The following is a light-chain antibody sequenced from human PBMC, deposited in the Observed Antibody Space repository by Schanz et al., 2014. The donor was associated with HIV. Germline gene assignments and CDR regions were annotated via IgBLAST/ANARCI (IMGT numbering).Light chain of an antibody. CDR2: EVT. CDR3: SSYTSKNTPI. Sequence: QSALTQPPSASGSPGQSVTISCTGPSSDVGGYNYVSWYQQHPGKAPKLMIYEVTKRPSGVPDRFSGSKSGNTASLTVSGLQAEDEADYYCSSYTSKNTPIFGGGTKLTVL. CDR1: SSDVGGYNY. J-gene: IGLJ2*01. V-gene: IGLV2-8*01.